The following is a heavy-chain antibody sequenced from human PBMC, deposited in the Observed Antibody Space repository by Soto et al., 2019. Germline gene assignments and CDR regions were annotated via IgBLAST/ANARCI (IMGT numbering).Heavy chain of an antibody. CDR1: GGFLSESY. D-gene: IGHD3-16*01. Sequence: SETLSLTCAVYGGFLSESYWTWIRQPPGKGLEWIGEINHVGGTNYSPSLKSRVTMSVDTSQNQFSLRLISVTAADTAMYFCVRIRYQLPSSVLWLDPWGQGTPVTVSS. V-gene: IGHV4-34*01. J-gene: IGHJ5*02. CDR2: INHVGGT. CDR3: VRIRYQLPSSVLWLDP.